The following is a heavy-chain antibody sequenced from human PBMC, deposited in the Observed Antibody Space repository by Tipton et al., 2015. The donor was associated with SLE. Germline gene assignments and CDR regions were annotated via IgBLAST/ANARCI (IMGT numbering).Heavy chain of an antibody. CDR3: ASIMGSTNPDF. CDR2: IRFDGNVK. J-gene: IGHJ4*02. V-gene: IGHV3-30*02. CDR1: GFTFSRYG. D-gene: IGHD1-26*01. Sequence: SLRLSCATSGFTFSRYGMHWVRQAPGKSLEWVAFIRFDGNVKQYADSVKGRFTISRDNSKKMLSLQMNSLRADDTSIYYCASIMGSTNPDFWGQGTLVTVSS.